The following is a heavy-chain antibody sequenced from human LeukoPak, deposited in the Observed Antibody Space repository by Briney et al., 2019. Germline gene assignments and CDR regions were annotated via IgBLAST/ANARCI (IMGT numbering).Heavy chain of an antibody. CDR3: AREGSSSIYYFDY. CDR1: GFTFSSYG. Sequence: PGGSLRLSCAASGFTFSSYGMHWVRQAPGKGLEWVSVIHSGGNTYYADSVKGRFTISRDNSKNTLYLQMNSLRAEDTAIYYCAREGSSSIYYFDYWGQGTLVTVSS. J-gene: IGHJ4*02. V-gene: IGHV3-53*01. D-gene: IGHD6-6*01. CDR2: IHSGGNT.